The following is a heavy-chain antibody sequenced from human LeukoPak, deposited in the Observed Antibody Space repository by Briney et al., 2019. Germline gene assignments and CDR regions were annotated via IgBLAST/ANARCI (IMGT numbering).Heavy chain of an antibody. V-gene: IGHV4-61*01. Sequence: SETLSLTRSVSGGSVNSITYYWSSIRQPPGKGLEWIGLVYNSGSTNYKPSLKSRVTISVDTSKNKFSLKLTSVTAADTAIYFCASRAKLYSGSGSPGDAFEIWGQGTMVTVSS. CDR2: VYNSGST. J-gene: IGHJ3*02. CDR1: GGSVNSITYY. D-gene: IGHD3-10*01. CDR3: ASRAKLYSGSGSPGDAFEI.